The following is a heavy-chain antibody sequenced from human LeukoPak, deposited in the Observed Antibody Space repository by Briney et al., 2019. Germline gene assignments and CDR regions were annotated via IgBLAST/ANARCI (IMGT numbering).Heavy chain of an antibody. D-gene: IGHD3-3*01. CDR2: ISGSGGST. V-gene: IGHV3-23*01. CDR3: AKLTLGVVIPGTNWFDP. J-gene: IGHJ5*02. CDR1: GFTFSSYA. Sequence: GGSLRLXCAASGFTFSSYAMSWVRQAPGKGLERVSAISGSGGSTYYADSVKGRFTISRDNSKNTLYLQMNSLRAEDTAVYYCAKLTLGVVIPGTNWFDPWGQGTLVTVSS.